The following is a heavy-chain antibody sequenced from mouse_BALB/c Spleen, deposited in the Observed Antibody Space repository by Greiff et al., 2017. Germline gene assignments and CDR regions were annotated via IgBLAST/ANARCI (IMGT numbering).Heavy chain of an antibody. Sequence: EVNVVESGGGLVKPGGSLKLSCAASGFTFSDYYMYWVRQTPEKRLEWVATISDGGSYTYYPDSVKGRFTISRDNAKNNLYLQMSSLKSEDTAMYYCARAFITTVVEGAMDYWGQGTSVTVSA. CDR2: ISDGGSYT. D-gene: IGHD1-1*01. CDR1: GFTFSDYY. V-gene: IGHV5-4*02. J-gene: IGHJ4*01. CDR3: ARAFITTVVEGAMDY.